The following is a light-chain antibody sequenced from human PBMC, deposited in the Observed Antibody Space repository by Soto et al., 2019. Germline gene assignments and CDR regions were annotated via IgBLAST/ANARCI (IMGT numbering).Light chain of an antibody. CDR2: GAS. J-gene: IGKJ4*01. Sequence: EIVLTQSPGTLSLSPGERATLSCRASQSVSSSYLAWYQQKPGQAPRLLIYGASSRATGIPDRFRGSGAGTDFTLTISRLEPEDFAVYYWQQCDGSPRLTCGGGTKLEI. CDR3: QQCDGSPRLT. CDR1: QSVSSSY. V-gene: IGKV3-20*01.